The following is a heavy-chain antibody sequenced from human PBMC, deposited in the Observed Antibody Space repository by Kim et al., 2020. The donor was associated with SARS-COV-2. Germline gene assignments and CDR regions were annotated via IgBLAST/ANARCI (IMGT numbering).Heavy chain of an antibody. J-gene: IGHJ3*02. CDR3: ARAYDILTGYSDAFDI. CDR1: GFTVSSNY. D-gene: IGHD3-9*01. CDR2: IYSGGST. V-gene: IGHV3-66*01. Sequence: GGSLRLSCAASGFTVSSNYMSWVRQAPGKGLEWVSVIYSGGSTYYADSAKGRFTISSDNSKNTQYLQMNRLRAEDTAVYYGARAYDILTGYSDAFDIWG.